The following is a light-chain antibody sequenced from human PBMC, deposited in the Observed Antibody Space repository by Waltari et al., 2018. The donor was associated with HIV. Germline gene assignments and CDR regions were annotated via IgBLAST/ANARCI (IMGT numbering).Light chain of an antibody. CDR1: SSNIGSNY. Sequence: QSVLTQPPSASGTPGQRVTISCSGSSSNIGSNYVYWYQQLPGTAPKLLIYRNNQRPSGVPDRCSGSKSATSASLAISGLRSEDEADYYCAAWDGSLSGFWVFGGGTKLAVL. CDR2: RNN. V-gene: IGLV1-47*01. CDR3: AAWDGSLSGFWV. J-gene: IGLJ3*02.